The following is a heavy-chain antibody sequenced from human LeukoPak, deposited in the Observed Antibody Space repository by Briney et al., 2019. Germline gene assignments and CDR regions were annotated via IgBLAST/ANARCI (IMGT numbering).Heavy chain of an antibody. CDR3: ARESGIPRYSYRLPLGY. Sequence: ASETLSLTCAVSGGSISSGGYSWSWIRQPPGKGLEWIGYIYHSGSTYYNPSLKSRVTISVDRSKNQFSLKLSSVTAADTAVYYCARESGIPRYSYRLPLGYWGQGTLVTVSS. D-gene: IGHD5-18*01. J-gene: IGHJ4*02. V-gene: IGHV4-30-2*01. CDR2: IYHSGST. CDR1: GGSISSGGYS.